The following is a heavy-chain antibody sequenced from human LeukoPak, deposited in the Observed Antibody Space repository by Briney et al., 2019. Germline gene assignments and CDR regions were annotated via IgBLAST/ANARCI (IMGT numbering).Heavy chain of an antibody. J-gene: IGHJ4*02. CDR1: GFIFDNYA. V-gene: IGHV3-23*01. D-gene: IGHD5-24*01. Sequence: SGGSLRLPCVASGFIFDNYALSWVRQAPGKGLEWVSGISGSADNTYYADSVKGRFTISRGISKNTVYLQMNNLRVDDTAVYYCAKGPKLGDGFHCDYWGQGTLVTVSS. CDR3: AKGPKLGDGFHCDY. CDR2: ISGSADNT.